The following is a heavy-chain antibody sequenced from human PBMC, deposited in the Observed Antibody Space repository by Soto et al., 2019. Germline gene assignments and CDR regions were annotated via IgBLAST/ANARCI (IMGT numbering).Heavy chain of an antibody. Sequence: SETLSLTCAVYGGSFSGYYWSWIRQPPGKGLEWIGEINHSGSTNYNPSLKSRVTISVDTSKNQFSLKLSSVTAADTAVYYCARGPMITFGGVIGDAFDIWGQGTMVTVSS. D-gene: IGHD3-16*02. V-gene: IGHV4-34*01. J-gene: IGHJ3*02. CDR3: ARGPMITFGGVIGDAFDI. CDR1: GGSFSGYY. CDR2: INHSGST.